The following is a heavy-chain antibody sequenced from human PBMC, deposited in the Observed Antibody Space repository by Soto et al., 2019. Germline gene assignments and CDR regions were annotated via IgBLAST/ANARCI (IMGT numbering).Heavy chain of an antibody. V-gene: IGHV3-23*01. D-gene: IGHD1-1*01. CDR2: ISSSGGNT. CDR3: AKHFLGNGVFDY. Sequence: PGGSLRLSCAASGFTFTTYAMSWVRQAPGKGLEWGSTISSSGGNTYYADSVKGRFTISRDNSKNTLYLQMNSLRAEDTAVYYCAKHFLGNGVFDYWGQGTLVTVSS. J-gene: IGHJ4*02. CDR1: GFTFTTYA.